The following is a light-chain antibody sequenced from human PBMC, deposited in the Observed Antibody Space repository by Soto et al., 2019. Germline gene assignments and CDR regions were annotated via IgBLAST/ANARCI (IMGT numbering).Light chain of an antibody. CDR2: SNN. Sequence: QSVLTQPPSASATPGQSVTISCSGSSSNIGSNTVNWYQQLPGTAPKLLIYSNNQRPSGVPDRFSGSKSGTSASLGISGLQSEDEAVYYCPTWDDSLSGYYVFGTGTKVTVL. J-gene: IGLJ1*01. CDR3: PTWDDSLSGYYV. V-gene: IGLV1-44*01. CDR1: SSNIGSNT.